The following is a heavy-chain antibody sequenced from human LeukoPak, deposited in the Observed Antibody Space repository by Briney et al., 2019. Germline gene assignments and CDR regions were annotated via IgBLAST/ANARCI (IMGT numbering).Heavy chain of an antibody. CDR3: ARDLLPATPEWELRHRGFDY. CDR1: GGSISNSNYY. V-gene: IGHV4-39*07. J-gene: IGHJ4*02. CDR2: IYYSGST. D-gene: IGHD1-26*01. Sequence: SSETLSLTCTVSGGSISNSNYYWGWFRQPPGKGLEWIGSIYYSGSTYYNPSLKSRFTISVDTSKNQYSLKLSSVTAADTAVYYCARDLLPATPEWELRHRGFDYWGQGTLVTVSS.